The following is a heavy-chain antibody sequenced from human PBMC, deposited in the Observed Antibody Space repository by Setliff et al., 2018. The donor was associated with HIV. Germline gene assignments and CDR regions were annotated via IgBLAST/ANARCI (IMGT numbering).Heavy chain of an antibody. D-gene: IGHD5-12*01. CDR2: INYSGNT. CDR3: ARRSGYAEDY. Sequence: PSETLSLTCSVSGFSISSDYYWNWVRQPPGQGLEWIGSINYSGNTYHSPSLKTRVTISVDTSKKHFSLKLSSVTAADTAVYYCARRSGYAEDYWGQGTLVTAPQ. V-gene: IGHV4-38-2*02. J-gene: IGHJ4*02. CDR1: GFSISSDYY.